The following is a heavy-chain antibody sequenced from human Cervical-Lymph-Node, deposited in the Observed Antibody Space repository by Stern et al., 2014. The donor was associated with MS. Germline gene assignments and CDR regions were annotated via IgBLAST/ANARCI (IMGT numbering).Heavy chain of an antibody. Sequence: EQLVESGGGVVQPGRSLRLSCAASGFTFSSYGMHWVRQAPGKGLEWVAVIWYDGSNKYYADSVKGRFTISRANSKNTLYLQMNSLRAEDTAVYYCARSSSPSPYYYYGMDVWGQGTTVTVSS. CDR2: IWYDGSNK. CDR1: GFTFSSYG. J-gene: IGHJ6*02. D-gene: IGHD6-13*01. CDR3: ARSSSPSPYYYYGMDV. V-gene: IGHV3-33*01.